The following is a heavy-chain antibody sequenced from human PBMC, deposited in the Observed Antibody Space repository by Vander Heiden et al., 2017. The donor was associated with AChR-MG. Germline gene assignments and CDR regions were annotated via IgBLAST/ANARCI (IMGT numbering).Heavy chain of an antibody. Sequence: QVQLGQSGAEVKKPGASVKVSCKASGYTCTGYYMHWVRQAPGQGLEWMGRINPNSGGTNYAQKFQGRVTMTRDTSISTAYMELSRLRSDDTAVYYCARVPMRSNYDWYFDLWGRGTLVTVSS. J-gene: IGHJ2*01. V-gene: IGHV1-2*06. CDR2: INPNSGGT. CDR3: ARVPMRSNYDWYFDL. CDR1: GYTCTGYY. D-gene: IGHD4-4*01.